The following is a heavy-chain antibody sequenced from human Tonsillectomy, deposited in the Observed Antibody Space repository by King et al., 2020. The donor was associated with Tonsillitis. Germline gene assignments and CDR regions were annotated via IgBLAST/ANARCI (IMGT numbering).Heavy chain of an antibody. J-gene: IGHJ5*02. CDR1: GFTFSSYS. Sequence: VQLVESGRGLVKPGGSLRLSCAASGFTFSSYSMNWVRQAPGKGLEWVSSISSSSSYIYYADSVKGRFTISRDNAKNSLYLQMNSLRAEDTAVYYCARDGTERSGNWFDPWGQGTLVTVSS. D-gene: IGHD1-1*01. V-gene: IGHV3-21*01. CDR3: ARDGTERSGNWFDP. CDR2: ISSSSSYI.